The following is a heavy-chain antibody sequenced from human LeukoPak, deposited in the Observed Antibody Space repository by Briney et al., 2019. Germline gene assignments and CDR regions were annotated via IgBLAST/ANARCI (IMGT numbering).Heavy chain of an antibody. CDR3: AKDPTGWEQGYMDV. D-gene: IGHD1-26*01. CDR2: IKKDGSEK. CDR1: GFTFSDSW. J-gene: IGHJ6*03. V-gene: IGHV3-7*03. Sequence: PGGSLRLSCVASGFTFSDSWMSWVRQAPGKGLGWVADIKKDGSEKDYVDSVKGRFTISRDNSKNTLYLQMNSLRAEDTAVYYCAKDPTGWEQGYMDVWGKGTTVSVSS.